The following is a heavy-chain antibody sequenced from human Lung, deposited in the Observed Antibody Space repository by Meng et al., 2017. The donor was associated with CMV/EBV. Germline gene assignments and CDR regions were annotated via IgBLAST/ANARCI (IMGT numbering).Heavy chain of an antibody. CDR2: INANNGDT. CDR1: GYNLSTFG. J-gene: IGHJ4*02. Sequence: QGQLLQSGAEWKNAGAKGEVSCKAPGYNLSTFGINWVRQAPGQGLEWMGWINANNGDTNYAQTLQGRVTMTTDTSTSTAYMELRSLRSDDTAVYYCARVEVGITSGDYWGQGTLVTVSS. V-gene: IGHV1-18*01. CDR3: ARVEVGITSGDY. D-gene: IGHD1-26*01.